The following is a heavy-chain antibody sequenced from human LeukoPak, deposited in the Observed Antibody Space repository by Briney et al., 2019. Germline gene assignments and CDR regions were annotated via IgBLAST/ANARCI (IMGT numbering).Heavy chain of an antibody. CDR2: TSSSDAGT. J-gene: IGHJ4*02. Sequence: GGSLRLSCAASGFTLSTYAMSWVRQTPGKGLEWVAATSSSDAGTYHADSVKGRFTISRDNTKNSLFLQMNSLRVEDTALYYCANLETWGQGTLVTVSS. V-gene: IGHV3-23*01. CDR1: GFTLSTYA. CDR3: ANLET.